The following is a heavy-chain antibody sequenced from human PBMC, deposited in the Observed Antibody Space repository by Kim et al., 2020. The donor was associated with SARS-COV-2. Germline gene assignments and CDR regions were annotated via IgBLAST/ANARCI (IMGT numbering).Heavy chain of an antibody. V-gene: IGHV3-23*01. Sequence: GGSLRLSCAASGFSFSTFPMIWVRQAPGKGLESFASISGSGGDTYYADSVKGRFTISRDNSKNTLFLQMNSLRAEDTAVYYCAKVRSTTTYYWYGMDVWGQGPTVTVSS. CDR1: GFSFSTFP. CDR3: AKVRSTTTYYWYGMDV. CDR2: ISGSGGDT. J-gene: IGHJ6*02. D-gene: IGHD5-12*01.